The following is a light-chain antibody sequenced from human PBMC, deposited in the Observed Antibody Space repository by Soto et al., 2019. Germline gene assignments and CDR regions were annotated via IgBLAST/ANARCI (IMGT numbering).Light chain of an antibody. Sequence: QSVLTQPASVSGSPGQSITISCTGTSSDVGSYNHVSWYQQHPGKAPKLMIYAVSKRPSGVSNRFSGSKSGNTASLTISGLQAEDEADYYCCSYAGSSTYVFGTGTKLTVL. CDR2: AVS. V-gene: IGLV2-23*02. CDR1: SSDVGSYNH. CDR3: CSYAGSSTYV. J-gene: IGLJ1*01.